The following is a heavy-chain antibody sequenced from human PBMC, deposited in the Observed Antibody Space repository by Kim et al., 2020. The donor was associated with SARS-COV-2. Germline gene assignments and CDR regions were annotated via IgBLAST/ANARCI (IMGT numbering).Heavy chain of an antibody. CDR3: ARRVYSEFGGLDP. V-gene: IGHV4-59*01. Sequence: YNPSLMSRVTISAETSKHQFSLQLSSVTAADTAVYYCARRVYSEFGGLDPWGQGTLVTVSS. D-gene: IGHD2-8*01. J-gene: IGHJ5*02.